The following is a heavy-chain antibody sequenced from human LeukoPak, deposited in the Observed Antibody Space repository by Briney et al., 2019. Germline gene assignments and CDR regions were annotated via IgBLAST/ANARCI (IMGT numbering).Heavy chain of an antibody. V-gene: IGHV1-46*01. CDR1: GYTFTSNY. CDR2: IYPRDGST. Sequence: GASVKVSCKASGYTFTSNYIHWVRQAPGQGLEWKGMIYPRDGSTSYAQKFQGRVTVTRDTSTSTVHMELSGLRSEDTAVYYCARDQEGFDHWGQGTLVTVSS. J-gene: IGHJ4*02. CDR3: ARDQEGFDH.